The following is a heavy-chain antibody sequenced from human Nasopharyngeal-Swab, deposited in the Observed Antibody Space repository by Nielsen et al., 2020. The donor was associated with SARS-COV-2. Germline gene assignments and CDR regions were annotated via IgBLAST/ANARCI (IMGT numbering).Heavy chain of an antibody. CDR2: ISSSSSYT. V-gene: IGHV3-11*06. CDR1: GFTFSDYY. CDR3: AADSSSWYSS. D-gene: IGHD6-13*01. Sequence: GGSLRLSCAASGFTFSDYYMSWIRQAPGKGLEWVSYISSSSSYTNYADSVKGRFTISRDNAKNSLYLQMNSLRAEDTAVYYCAADSSSWYSSWGQGTLVTVSS. J-gene: IGHJ5*02.